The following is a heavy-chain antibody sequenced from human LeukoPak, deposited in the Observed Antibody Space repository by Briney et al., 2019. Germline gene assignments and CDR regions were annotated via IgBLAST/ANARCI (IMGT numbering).Heavy chain of an antibody. J-gene: IGHJ6*03. CDR1: GFTFSSYG. V-gene: IGHV3-30*02. CDR2: IRYDGSNK. D-gene: IGHD6-19*01. Sequence: GGSLRLSCAASGFTFSSYGMHWVRQAPGKGLEWVAFIRYDGSNKYYADSVKGRFTISRDNAKNSLFLQMNSLRDEDSAVYFCARDFYRSGSTYYYYYMDVWGKGTMVTVSS. CDR3: ARDFYRSGSTYYYYYMDV.